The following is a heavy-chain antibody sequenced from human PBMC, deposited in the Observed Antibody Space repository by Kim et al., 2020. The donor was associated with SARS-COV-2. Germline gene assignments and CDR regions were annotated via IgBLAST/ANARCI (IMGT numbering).Heavy chain of an antibody. CDR2: IYYSGST. CDR1: GGSISSSSYY. CDR3: ARPSRLYSSGWKYYFDY. J-gene: IGHJ4*02. Sequence: SETLSLTCTVSGGSISSSSYYWGWIRQPPGKGLEWIGSIYYSGSTYYNPSLKSRVTISVDTSKNQFSLKLSSVTAADTAVYYCARPSRLYSSGWKYYFDYWGQGTLVTVSS. D-gene: IGHD6-19*01. V-gene: IGHV4-39*01.